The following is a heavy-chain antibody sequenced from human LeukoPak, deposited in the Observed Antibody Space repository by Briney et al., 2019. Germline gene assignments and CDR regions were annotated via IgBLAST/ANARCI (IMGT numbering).Heavy chain of an antibody. CDR3: ARSDLTRGGAFDI. CDR2: IYHSGST. V-gene: IGHV4-30-2*01. Sequence: SETLSLTCTVSGGSISSGGYYWSWIRQPPGKGLEWIGYIYHSGSTNYNPSLKSRVTISVDTSKNQFSLKLSSVTAADTAVYYCARSDLTRGGAFDIWGQGTMVTVSS. CDR1: GGSISSGGYY. J-gene: IGHJ3*02. D-gene: IGHD3-16*01.